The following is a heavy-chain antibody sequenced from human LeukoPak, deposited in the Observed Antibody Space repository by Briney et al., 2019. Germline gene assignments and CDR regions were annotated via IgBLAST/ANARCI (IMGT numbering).Heavy chain of an antibody. D-gene: IGHD3-22*01. CDR2: INPNSGGT. J-gene: IGHJ4*02. CDR1: GYTFTGYY. Sequence: GASVKVSCKASGYTFTGYYMHWVRQAPGQGLEWMGRINPNSGGTNYAQKFQGRVTITRDTSISTAYMELSRLRSDDTAVYYCARGEWDSSGYYYFDYWGQGTLVTVSS. V-gene: IGHV1-2*06. CDR3: ARGEWDSSGYYYFDY.